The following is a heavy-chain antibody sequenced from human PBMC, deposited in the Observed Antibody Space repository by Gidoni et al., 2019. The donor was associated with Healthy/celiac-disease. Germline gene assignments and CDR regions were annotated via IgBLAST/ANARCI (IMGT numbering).Heavy chain of an antibody. D-gene: IGHD2-8*02. V-gene: IGHV3-9*01. CDR1: GCTFDDYA. CDR3: AKALGYCTGGVCYPDYYYGMDV. Sequence: EVQLVESGGGWVQPGRSLRLSCAASGCTFDDYAMHWVRQAPGKGLDWVSGISWNSGSLGYADPVKCRFTISRDNSKNSLYLQMNSLRAEDTALYYCAKALGYCTGGVCYPDYYYGMDVWGQGTTVTVSS. J-gene: IGHJ6*02. CDR2: ISWNSGSL.